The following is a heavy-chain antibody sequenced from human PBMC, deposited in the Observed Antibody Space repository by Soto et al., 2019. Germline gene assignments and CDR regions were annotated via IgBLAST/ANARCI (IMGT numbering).Heavy chain of an antibody. CDR2: INQDGTEK. CDR1: GFTFSTYW. J-gene: IGHJ4*02. Sequence: VQLVESGGGLVQPGGSLRLSCAASGFTFSTYWMTWVRQAPGKGLEWVANINQDGTEKYYVDSVKGRFTISRDNAKNSLDVQMNTLRGEETAVYYCARYCAYDSTYFCTSDRLDYWGPVTLVTVSS. V-gene: IGHV3-7*01. CDR3: ARYCAYDSTYFCTSDRLDY. D-gene: IGHD3-22*01.